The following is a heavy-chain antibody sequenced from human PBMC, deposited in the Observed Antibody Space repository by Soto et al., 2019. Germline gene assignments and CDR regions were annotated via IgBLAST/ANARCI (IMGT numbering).Heavy chain of an antibody. Sequence: PGGSLRLSCAASGFTFSSYAMSWVRQAPRKGLEWVSAMSGSGGSTYYADSVKGRFTISRDNSKNTLYLQMNSLRTEDTAVYYCAKSRGFLEWSAFDFDTWGQGTLVTVSS. V-gene: IGHV3-23*01. CDR1: GFTFSSYA. CDR2: MSGSGGST. CDR3: AKSRGFLEWSAFDFDT. J-gene: IGHJ5*02. D-gene: IGHD3-3*01.